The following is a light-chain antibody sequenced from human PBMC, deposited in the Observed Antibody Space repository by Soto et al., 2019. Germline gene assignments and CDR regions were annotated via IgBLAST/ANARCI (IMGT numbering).Light chain of an antibody. Sequence: DIVMTQSPLSLPVTPGEPASISCRSSQSLLHSNGYTYLDWYLQKPGQSPQLLIYLGSNRASGVPDRFSGSGSGTDFTLKISRVEAEDVGVYYCMQALQPMYTFGQGTKLEIK. CDR1: QSLLHSNGYTY. CDR2: LGS. CDR3: MQALQPMYT. J-gene: IGKJ2*01. V-gene: IGKV2-28*01.